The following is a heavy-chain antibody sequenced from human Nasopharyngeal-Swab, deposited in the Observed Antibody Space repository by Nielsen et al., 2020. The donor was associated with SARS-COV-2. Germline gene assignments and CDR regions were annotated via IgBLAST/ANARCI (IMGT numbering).Heavy chain of an antibody. D-gene: IGHD5-12*01. J-gene: IGHJ4*02. Sequence: GESLKISCQCSGYSFANYWIGWVRQMPGKGLECMGIIYPGDSDTRYSPSFRGQVTISADRSTSTTYLHLSSLKASDTAMYYCAKSSGSGYDANSFDFWGQGTLVTVSS. CDR3: AKSSGSGYDANSFDF. CDR1: GYSFANYW. CDR2: IYPGDSDT. V-gene: IGHV5-51*01.